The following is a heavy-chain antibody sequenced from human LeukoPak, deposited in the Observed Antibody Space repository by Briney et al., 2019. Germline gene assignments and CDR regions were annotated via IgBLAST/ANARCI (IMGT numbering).Heavy chain of an antibody. J-gene: IGHJ4*02. D-gene: IGHD2-21*02. CDR1: GFSFSNYP. Sequence: GGSLRLSCAASGFSFSNYPMRWVRQAPGKGLEWVAVISDDGNDKHNADSVEGRFTISRDNAKTSLYLQMNSLRADDTAVYYCAKQGYIVVVTAILDYWGQGTLVTVSS. CDR2: ISDDGNDK. CDR3: AKQGYIVVVTAILDY. V-gene: IGHV3-30-3*02.